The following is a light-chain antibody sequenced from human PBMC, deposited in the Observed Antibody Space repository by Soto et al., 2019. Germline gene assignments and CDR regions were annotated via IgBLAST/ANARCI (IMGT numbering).Light chain of an antibody. CDR1: QSVSSY. J-gene: IGKJ1*01. CDR3: QQRNNWPLAWT. Sequence: EIVLTHSPATLALSPGERATLSCRASQSVSSYLAWYQQKPGQAPRLLIYDASNRATGIPARFSGSGSGTNFPPTISTQGPKNLAFYSFQQRNNWPLAWTFGKGTRV. CDR2: DAS. V-gene: IGKV3-11*01.